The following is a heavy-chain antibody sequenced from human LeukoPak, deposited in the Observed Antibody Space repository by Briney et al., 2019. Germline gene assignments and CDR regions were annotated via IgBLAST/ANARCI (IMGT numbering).Heavy chain of an antibody. Sequence: GGSLRLSCAASGFTFSSYWMSWVRQAPGKGLEGVAHIKQDGSEKYYVDSVKGRFTISRDNAKNSLYLQMNSLRAEDTAVYYCAREGYNWNYGWIYYYGMDVWGQGTTVTVSS. CDR1: GFTFSSYW. D-gene: IGHD1-7*01. CDR2: IKQDGSEK. V-gene: IGHV3-7*01. J-gene: IGHJ6*02. CDR3: AREGYNWNYGWIYYYGMDV.